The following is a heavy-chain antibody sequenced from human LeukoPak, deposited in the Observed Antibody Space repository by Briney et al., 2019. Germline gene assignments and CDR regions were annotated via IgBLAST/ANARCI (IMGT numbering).Heavy chain of an antibody. CDR1: GFTFSSYA. CDR3: ARDSPYSGSYFLLDY. V-gene: IGHV3-74*01. Sequence: GGSLRLSCVASGFTFSSYAMHWVRQAPGKGLMWVSRFNSDGSTTNYADSVKGRFTISRDNTKNTLYLQMNSLRAEDTAVYYCARDSPYSGSYFLLDYWGQGTLVTVSS. J-gene: IGHJ4*02. CDR2: FNSDGSTT. D-gene: IGHD1-26*01.